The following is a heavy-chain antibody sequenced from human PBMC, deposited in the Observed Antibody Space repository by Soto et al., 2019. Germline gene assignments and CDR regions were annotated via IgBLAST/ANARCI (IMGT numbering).Heavy chain of an antibody. J-gene: IGHJ4*02. CDR2: ISGSGGST. V-gene: IGHV3-23*01. Sequence: GGSLRLSCAASGFTFSSYAMSWVRQAPGKGLEWVSAISGSGGSTYYADSVKGRFTISRDNSKNTLYLQMNSLRAEDTAVYYCAKAPYCRSTSCYPAAGPFDDWGQGTLVTVSS. CDR3: AKAPYCRSTSCYPAAGPFDD. D-gene: IGHD2-2*01. CDR1: GFTFSSYA.